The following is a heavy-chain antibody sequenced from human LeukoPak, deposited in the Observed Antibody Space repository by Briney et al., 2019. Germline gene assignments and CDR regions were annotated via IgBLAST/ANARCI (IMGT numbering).Heavy chain of an antibody. CDR2: ISGSGGST. J-gene: IGHJ4*02. Sequence: QPGGSLRLSCAASGFTFSSYAMSWVRQAPGKGLEWVSAISGSGGSTYYADSVKGRFTISRDNSKNTLYLQMNSLRAEDTAVYYCAKDLGYCTNGVCYTEYYFDYWGQGTLVTVSS. D-gene: IGHD2-8*01. V-gene: IGHV3-23*01. CDR1: GFTFSSYA. CDR3: AKDLGYCTNGVCYTEYYFDY.